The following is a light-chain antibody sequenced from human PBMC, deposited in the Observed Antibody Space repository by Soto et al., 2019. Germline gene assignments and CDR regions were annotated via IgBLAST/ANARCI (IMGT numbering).Light chain of an antibody. J-gene: IGKJ4*01. CDR1: RDIRDF. Sequence: DIQMTQSPSSLSASVGDGVTITCQASRDIRDFLNWYQQKPGKAPKLLIYGASSLESGVPSRFSGSGSGTEFTLTISSLQPDDFATYYCQQYYSYPLTFGGGTKVDIK. CDR3: QQYYSYPLT. CDR2: GAS. V-gene: IGKV1-17*01.